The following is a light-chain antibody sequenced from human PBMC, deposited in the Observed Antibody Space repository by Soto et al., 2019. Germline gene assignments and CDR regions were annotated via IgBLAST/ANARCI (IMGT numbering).Light chain of an antibody. J-gene: IGKJ5*01. CDR1: QSVSSSY. CDR3: QQDGSSPST. CDR2: GAS. Sequence: IVFTQSPCTLSLSPGERATLSCRASQSVSSSYLAWYQQKPGQAPRLLIYGASSRATGIPDRFSGSGSGTDFTLTISRLEPEVLAVYYCQQDGSSPSTFGQGTRLEIK. V-gene: IGKV3-20*01.